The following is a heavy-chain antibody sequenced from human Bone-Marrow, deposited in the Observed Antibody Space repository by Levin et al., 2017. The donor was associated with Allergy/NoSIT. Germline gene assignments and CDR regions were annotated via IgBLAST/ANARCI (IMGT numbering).Heavy chain of an antibody. CDR2: IFYSGRT. CDR3: AREDATGSFSLD. D-gene: IGHD3-10*01. J-gene: IGHJ4*02. CDR1: GGSFSGYY. V-gene: IGHV4-34*12. Sequence: GSLRLSCAVHGGSFSGYYWSWVRQPPGKGLEWIGNIFYSGRTYYNPSLKSRVSISLDTSKNHFSLKLTSVTAADTAVYYCAREDATGSFSLDWGQGSLVTVSS.